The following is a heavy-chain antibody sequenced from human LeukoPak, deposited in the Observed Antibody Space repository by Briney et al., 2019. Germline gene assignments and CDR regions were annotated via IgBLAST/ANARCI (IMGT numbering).Heavy chain of an antibody. CDR3: ACAGVYGDYFSGDY. CDR2: IIPIFGTA. Sequence: ASVKVSCKASGGTCSSYAISWVRQAPGQGLEWMGGIIPIFGTANYAQKFQGRVTITADKSTSTAYMELSSLRSEDTAVYYCACAGVYGDYFSGDYWGQGTLVTVSS. V-gene: IGHV1-69*06. J-gene: IGHJ4*02. CDR1: GGTCSSYA. D-gene: IGHD4-17*01.